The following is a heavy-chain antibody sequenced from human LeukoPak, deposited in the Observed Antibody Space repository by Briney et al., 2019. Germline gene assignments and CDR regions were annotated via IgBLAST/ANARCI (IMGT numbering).Heavy chain of an antibody. J-gene: IGHJ6*02. CDR1: GLSISNYA. CDR3: AKGLHGGVGYGVDV. Sequence: GGSLRLSCTASGLSISNYAMTWVRQAPGKGLEWVSSISGTGGRTYSADSVKGRFTISRDNSKNTLYLQMKNLRVEHTAVYYCAKGLHGGVGYGVDVWGQGTTVSVSS. V-gene: IGHV3-23*01. D-gene: IGHD3-16*01. CDR2: ISGTGGRT.